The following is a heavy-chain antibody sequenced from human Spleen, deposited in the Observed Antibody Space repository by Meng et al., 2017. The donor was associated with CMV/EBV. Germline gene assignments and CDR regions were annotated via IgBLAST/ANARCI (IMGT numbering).Heavy chain of an antibody. CDR2: ISSSGRTI. V-gene: IGHV3-11*04. CDR1: GFSFRDQY. CDR3: ARDKRTQGDFDF. D-gene: IGHD1-26*01. Sequence: SCEASGFSFRDQYMNWISQTPGKGLEWVAYISSSGRTIYYADSVKGRFTISRDNAKNSVFLQMNSLRSEDTAVYYCARDKRTQGDFDFWGQGTLVTVSS. J-gene: IGHJ4*02.